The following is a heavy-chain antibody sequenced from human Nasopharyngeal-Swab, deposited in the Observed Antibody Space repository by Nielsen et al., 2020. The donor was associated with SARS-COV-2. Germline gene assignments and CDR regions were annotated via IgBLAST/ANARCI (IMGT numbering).Heavy chain of an antibody. CDR3: ARDKGTSGWSDP. D-gene: IGHD6-25*01. Sequence: PGKGLEWVSGISSSAYSEFYADSVKGRFTISRDNAQNSLYLQMNNLRADDTAVYYCARDKGTSGWSDPWGPGTLVTVSS. V-gene: IGHV3-11*01. J-gene: IGHJ5*02. CDR2: ISSSAYSE.